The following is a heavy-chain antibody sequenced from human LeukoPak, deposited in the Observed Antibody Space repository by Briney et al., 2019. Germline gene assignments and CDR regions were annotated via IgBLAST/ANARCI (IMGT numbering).Heavy chain of an antibody. CDR1: GGTFNNSA. Sequence: SVKVSCKTSGGTFNNSAISWVRQATGQGLEWLGGIMPLFGTAGYAQKFQGRVTITKDESTRTVYLELTSLTSDDTAVYYCARDVHGDYGSGWFDPWGQGTLVSVSS. CDR3: ARDVHGDYGSGWFDP. V-gene: IGHV1-69*05. CDR2: IMPLFGTA. J-gene: IGHJ5*02. D-gene: IGHD4-17*01.